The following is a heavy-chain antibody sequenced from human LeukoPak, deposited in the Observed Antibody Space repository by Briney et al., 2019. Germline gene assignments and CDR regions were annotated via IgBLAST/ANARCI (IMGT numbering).Heavy chain of an antibody. CDR1: GGSFSGYY. D-gene: IGHD3-10*01. J-gene: IGHJ4*02. V-gene: IGHV4-34*01. CDR3: ARGRLRFGSWHN. Sequence: SETLSLTCAVYGGSFSGYYWSWIRQPPGKGLEWIGEINHSGSTNYNPSLKSRVTISVDTSKNQFSLKLSSVTAADTAVYYCARGRLRFGSWHNWGQRTLVTVSS. CDR2: INHSGST.